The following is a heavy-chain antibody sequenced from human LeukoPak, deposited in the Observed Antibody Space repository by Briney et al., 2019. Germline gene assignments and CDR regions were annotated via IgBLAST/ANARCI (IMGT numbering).Heavy chain of an antibody. J-gene: IGHJ6*02. Sequence: ASVKVSCKASGYTFTSYDINWVRQATGQGLEWMGWMNPNSGNTGYAQKFQGRVTMTRNTSISTAYMELSSLRSEDTAVYYCARDPDTAMGNYYYYGMDVWGQGTTVTVSS. CDR1: GYTFTSYD. CDR3: ARDPDTAMGNYYYYGMDV. V-gene: IGHV1-8*01. CDR2: MNPNSGNT. D-gene: IGHD5-18*01.